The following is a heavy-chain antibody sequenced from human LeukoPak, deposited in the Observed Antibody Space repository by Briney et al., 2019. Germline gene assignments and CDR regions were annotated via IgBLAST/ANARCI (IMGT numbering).Heavy chain of an antibody. CDR2: IKQDGSDK. J-gene: IGHJ4*02. CDR1: GFTFSTYW. D-gene: IGHD3-10*01. Sequence: PGGSLRLSCAASGFTFSTYWMSWVRQAPGKGLQWVANIKQDGSDKYYVDSVKGRFTISRDNAKNTLYLQVNSLRAEDTAVYYCTKEGLQGRGSYTDIWGQGTLVTVSS. CDR3: TKEGLQGRGSYTDI. V-gene: IGHV3-7*01.